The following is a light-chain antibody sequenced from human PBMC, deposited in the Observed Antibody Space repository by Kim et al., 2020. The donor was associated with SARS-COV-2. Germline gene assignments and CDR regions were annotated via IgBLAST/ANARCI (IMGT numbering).Light chain of an antibody. CDR2: GAS. Sequence: EIVMTQSLATLSVSPGERATLSCRASQSVSSNLAWYQQKPGQAPRLLIYGASTRATGIPASFSGSGSGTEFTLTISSLQSEDFAVYYCQQYNNWPPDTFGQGTRLEIK. CDR1: QSVSSN. J-gene: IGKJ5*01. V-gene: IGKV3-15*01. CDR3: QQYNNWPPDT.